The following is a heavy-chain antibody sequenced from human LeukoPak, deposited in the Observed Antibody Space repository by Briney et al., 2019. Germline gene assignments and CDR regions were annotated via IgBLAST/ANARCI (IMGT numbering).Heavy chain of an antibody. V-gene: IGHV1-69*02. D-gene: IGHD2-15*01. CDR2: IIPILAIA. Sequence: SVKVSCKASGGTFNRYTISWVRQAPGQGLEWMGRIIPILAIANYAQKFQGRVTITADKSTSTAYMELSSLRSEDTAVYYCARGYCSGGSCYSLDYWGQGTLVTVSS. J-gene: IGHJ4*02. CDR1: GGTFNRYT. CDR3: ARGYCSGGSCYSLDY.